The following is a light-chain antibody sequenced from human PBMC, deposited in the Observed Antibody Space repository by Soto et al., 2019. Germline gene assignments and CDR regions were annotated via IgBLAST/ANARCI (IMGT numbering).Light chain of an antibody. CDR3: QQYTGPPTT. CDR2: GAS. V-gene: IGKV3-20*01. CDR1: QTVSSNY. J-gene: IGKJ5*01. Sequence: EIILTQSPDTLSLSPGERSTLAFMSSQTVSSNYLSWCQQRPGQAPRLLIYGASTRAAGIPDRFSGSGSGTDFTLTITRLEPEDSAVYFCQQYTGPPTTFGQGTRLEIK.